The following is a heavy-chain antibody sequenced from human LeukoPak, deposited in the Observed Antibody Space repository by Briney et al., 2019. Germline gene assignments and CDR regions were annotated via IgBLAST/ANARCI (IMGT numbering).Heavy chain of an antibody. CDR3: AREAYYDFWSGYNY. J-gene: IGHJ4*02. V-gene: IGHV4-4*07. CDR1: GGSISSYY. CDR2: IYTSGRT. D-gene: IGHD3-3*01. Sequence: SETLSLTWAVAGGSISSYYWRGSRQPAGEGVGWGGRIYTSGRTNYKHSLKSRVTMSVDTSNNQFSLTLSSVTAADTAVYYCAREAYYDFWSGYNYWGQGTLVTVSS.